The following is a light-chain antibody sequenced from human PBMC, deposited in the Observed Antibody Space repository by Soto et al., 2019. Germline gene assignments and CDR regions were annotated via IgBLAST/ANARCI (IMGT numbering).Light chain of an antibody. V-gene: IGKV2-28*01. CDR2: LAS. CDR1: QSLLHSSGYVY. Sequence: EIVVTQCPLSLPVTPGEPASISCRSSQSLLHSSGYVYLDWYLQKPGQSPQLLIYLASNRASGVPDRFSGSGSGTDFTLKISRVEAEDVGIYYCMQALHTPRFGQGTKVEIK. CDR3: MQALHTPR. J-gene: IGKJ1*01.